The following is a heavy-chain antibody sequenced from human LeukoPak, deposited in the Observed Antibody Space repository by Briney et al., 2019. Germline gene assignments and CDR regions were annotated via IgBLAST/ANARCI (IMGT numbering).Heavy chain of an antibody. V-gene: IGHV4-59*08. Sequence: PSETLSLTCTVSGGSISNYYWSWIRQHPGKGLEWIAFIYYSGSTTYNPSLKSRVTISVDTSKNQFSLKLSSVTAADTAVYYCARRMYGSSLDYWGQGTLVTVSA. D-gene: IGHD6-6*01. CDR3: ARRMYGSSLDY. J-gene: IGHJ4*02. CDR2: IYYSGST. CDR1: GGSISNYY.